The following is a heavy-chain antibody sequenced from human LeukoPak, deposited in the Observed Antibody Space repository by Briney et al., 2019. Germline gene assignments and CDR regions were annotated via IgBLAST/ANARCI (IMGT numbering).Heavy chain of an antibody. CDR3: ATRYSSGWWGGGAFDI. J-gene: IGHJ3*02. Sequence: ASVKVSCKVSGYTLTELSMHWVRQAPGKGLEWMGGFDPEDGETIYAQKFQGRVTMTEDTSTDTAYMELSSLRSEDTAVYYCATRYSSGWWGGGAFDIWGQGTMVTVSS. CDR2: FDPEDGET. D-gene: IGHD6-19*01. CDR1: GYTLTELS. V-gene: IGHV1-24*01.